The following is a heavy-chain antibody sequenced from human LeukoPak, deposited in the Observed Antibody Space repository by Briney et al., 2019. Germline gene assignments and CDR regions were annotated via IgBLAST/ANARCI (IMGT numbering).Heavy chain of an antibody. D-gene: IGHD4-23*01. V-gene: IGHV3-21*01. CDR2: ISSSSSYI. J-gene: IGHJ4*02. CDR3: AIPPTTTVVTTDY. CDR1: GFTFSSYS. Sequence: GGSLRLSCAASGFTFSSYSMNWVRQAPGKGLEWVSSISSSSSYIYYADSVKGRFTISRDNAKNSLYLQMNSLRAEDTAVYYCAIPPTTTVVTTDYWGQGTLVTVSS.